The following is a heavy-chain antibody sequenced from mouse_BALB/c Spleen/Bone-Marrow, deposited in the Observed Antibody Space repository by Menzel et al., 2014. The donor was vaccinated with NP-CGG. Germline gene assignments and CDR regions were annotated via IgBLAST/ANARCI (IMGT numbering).Heavy chain of an antibody. CDR3: ARQESIYDGYYGGFAY. Sequence: EVQLQQSGGGLVKPGGALNLSCAASGFTFNNYAMSWVRQTPERRLEWVATISSGGGCIYYPDSVKGQFTISRDNAKNTLYLQMSSLRSEDTAMYYCARQESIYDGYYGGFAYWGQGTLVTVSA. CDR2: ISSGGGCI. CDR1: GFTFNNYA. J-gene: IGHJ3*01. D-gene: IGHD2-3*01. V-gene: IGHV5-9-3*01.